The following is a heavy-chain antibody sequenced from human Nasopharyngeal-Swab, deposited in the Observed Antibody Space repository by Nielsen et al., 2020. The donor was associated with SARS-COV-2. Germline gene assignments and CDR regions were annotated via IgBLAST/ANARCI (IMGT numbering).Heavy chain of an antibody. D-gene: IGHD2-8*02. CDR2: IYYSGST. J-gene: IGHJ2*01. CDR1: GGSISSGGYY. Sequence: SETLSLTCTVSGGSISSGGYYWSWIRQHPGKGLEWIGYIYYSGSTYYNPSLKSRVTISVDTSKNQFSLKLSSVTAADTAVYYCARVILTGLGGYFDLWGRGTLVTVSS. CDR3: ARVILTGLGGYFDL. V-gene: IGHV4-31*03.